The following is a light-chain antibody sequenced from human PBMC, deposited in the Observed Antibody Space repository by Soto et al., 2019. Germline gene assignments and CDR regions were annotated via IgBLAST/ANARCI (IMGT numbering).Light chain of an antibody. V-gene: IGLV2-14*03. CDR1: SSDVGGYNY. Sequence: QSALTQPASVSGSPGQSITISCTGTSSDVGGYNYVSWYQQHPGKAPKLMIYEVSNRPSGDSDRFSGSKSSNTASLTISGLQAEDEADYYCSSYTSSSTPYVFGSGTKVTVL. CDR3: SSYTSSSTPYV. CDR2: EVS. J-gene: IGLJ1*01.